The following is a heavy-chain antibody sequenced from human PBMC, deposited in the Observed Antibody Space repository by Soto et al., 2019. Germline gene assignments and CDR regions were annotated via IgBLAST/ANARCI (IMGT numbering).Heavy chain of an antibody. D-gene: IGHD6-13*01. Sequence: GASVKVSCKASGYTFTSYAMHWVRQAPGQRLEWMGWINAGNGNTKYSQKFQDRVIITRDTSASTAYMELRSLRSEDTAVYYCARGIATGQLDPWGQGTLVTVSS. CDR3: ARGIATGQLDP. CDR2: INAGNGNT. CDR1: GYTFTSYA. J-gene: IGHJ5*02. V-gene: IGHV1-3*01.